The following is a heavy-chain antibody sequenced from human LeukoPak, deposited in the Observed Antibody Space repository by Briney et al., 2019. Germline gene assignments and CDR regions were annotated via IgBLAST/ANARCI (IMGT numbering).Heavy chain of an antibody. CDR1: GFTFSSYA. CDR2: ISGSGGST. D-gene: IGHD1-7*01. Sequence: GGSLRLSCAASGFTFSSYAMSWVRQAPGKGLEWVSAISGSGGSTYYADSVKGRFTISRDNSKNTLYLQMNSLRAEDTAVYYCAKDLLLYNWNSGYYYYYYGMDVWGQGTTVTVSS. CDR3: AKDLLLYNWNSGYYYYYYGMDV. V-gene: IGHV3-23*01. J-gene: IGHJ6*02.